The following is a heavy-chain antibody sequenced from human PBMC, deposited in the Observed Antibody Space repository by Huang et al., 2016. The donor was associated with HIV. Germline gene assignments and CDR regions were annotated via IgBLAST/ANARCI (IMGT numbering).Heavy chain of an antibody. J-gene: IGHJ4*02. CDR1: GFTFSSYA. CDR3: AKADSGAAAGSLVDY. CDR2: ITGRGSSS. D-gene: IGHD6-13*01. V-gene: IGHV3-23*01. Sequence: EVQLLESGGGLVQHGGSLRLSCAASGFTFSSYAMSWVLQAPGKGLEWVSSITGRGSSSYYADSVKGRFTISRDNSKNTLYLQMNSLRAEDTAIYYCAKADSGAAAGSLVDYWGQGTLVTVSS.